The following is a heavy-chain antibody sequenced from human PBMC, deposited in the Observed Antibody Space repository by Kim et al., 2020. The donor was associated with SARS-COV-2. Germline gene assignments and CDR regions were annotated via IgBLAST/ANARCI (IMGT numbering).Heavy chain of an antibody. CDR1: GGSFSGYY. Sequence: SETLSLTCAVYGGSFSGYYWSWIRQPPGKGLEWIGEINHSGSTNYNPSLKSRVTISVDTSKNQFSLKLSSVTAADTAVYYCARGNYDYVWGRGPPIYYYGMDVWGQGTTVTVSS. CDR3: ARGNYDYVWGRGPPIYYYGMDV. CDR2: INHSGST. V-gene: IGHV4-34*01. D-gene: IGHD3-16*01. J-gene: IGHJ6*02.